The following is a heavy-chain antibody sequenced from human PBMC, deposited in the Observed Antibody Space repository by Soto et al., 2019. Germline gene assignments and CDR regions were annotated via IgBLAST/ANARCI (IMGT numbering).Heavy chain of an antibody. Sequence: PGGSLRLSCSASGFTFSSYEMNWVRQAPGKGLEWVSYISDSGRAIYYADSVKGRFTVSRDDAQNSVYLQMDSLRAEDTAVYYCARDLLHYDFCSGYSAYFYYGMDVRGTGTTVTV. CDR1: GFTFSSYE. CDR2: ISDSGRAI. CDR3: ARDLLHYDFCSGYSAYFYYGMDV. V-gene: IGHV3-48*03. J-gene: IGHJ6*04. D-gene: IGHD3-3*01.